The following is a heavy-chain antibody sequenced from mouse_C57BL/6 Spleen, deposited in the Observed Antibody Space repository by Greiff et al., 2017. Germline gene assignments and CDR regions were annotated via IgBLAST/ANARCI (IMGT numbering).Heavy chain of an antibody. CDR1: GFTFSSYA. Sequence: EVQRVESGGGLVKPGGSLKLSCAASGFTFSSYAMSWVRQTPEKRLEWVATISDGGSYTYYPDNVKGRFTISRDNAKNNLYLQMSHLKSEDTAMYYCARDGDMRDYLYAMDYWGQGTSVTVSS. CDR3: ARDGDMRDYLYAMDY. CDR2: ISDGGSYT. D-gene: IGHD2-4*01. J-gene: IGHJ4*01. V-gene: IGHV5-4*01.